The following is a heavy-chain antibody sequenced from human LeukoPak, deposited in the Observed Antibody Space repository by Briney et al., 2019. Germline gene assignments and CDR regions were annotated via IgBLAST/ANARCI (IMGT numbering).Heavy chain of an antibody. Sequence: GGSLRLSCAASGFTFSSYWMHWVRQAPGKGLVRVSRINTDGSSTSYADSVKGRFTISRDNAKNTLYLQMNSLRAEDTAVYYCARAPAAYFDYWGQGTLVTVSS. V-gene: IGHV3-74*01. D-gene: IGHD2-2*01. CDR1: GFTFSSYW. J-gene: IGHJ4*02. CDR3: ARAPAAYFDY. CDR2: INTDGSST.